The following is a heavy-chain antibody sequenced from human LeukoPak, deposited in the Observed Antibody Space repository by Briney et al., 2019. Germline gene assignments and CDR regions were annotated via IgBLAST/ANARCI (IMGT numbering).Heavy chain of an antibody. D-gene: IGHD3-10*01. CDR2: IYPYTGAT. Sequence: ASVKVSCKASGYTFSGTGWYLYWLRQAPGQGLECMGWIYPYTGATHYAQKFQGRVAMTRDTSISTAYMELSRLRPDDTAVYYCARDGPAQMVDFDYWGQGTRVTVSS. CDR1: GYTFSGTGWY. CDR3: ARDGPAQMVDFDY. V-gene: IGHV1-2*02. J-gene: IGHJ4*02.